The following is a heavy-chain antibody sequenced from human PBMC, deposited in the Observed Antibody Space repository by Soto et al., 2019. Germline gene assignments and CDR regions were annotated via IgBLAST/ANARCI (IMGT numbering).Heavy chain of an antibody. J-gene: IGHJ6*03. V-gene: IGHV4-39*01. CDR1: GGSISSSSYY. CDR2: IYYSGST. D-gene: IGHD2-2*01. Sequence: SETLSLTCTVSGGSISSSSYYWGWIRQPPGKGLEWIGSIYYSGSTYYNPSLKSRVTISVDTSKNQFSLKLSSVTAADTAVYYCARHKEDIVVVPAARGVDYYYYMDVWGKGTTVTVSS. CDR3: ARHKEDIVVVPAARGVDYYYYMDV.